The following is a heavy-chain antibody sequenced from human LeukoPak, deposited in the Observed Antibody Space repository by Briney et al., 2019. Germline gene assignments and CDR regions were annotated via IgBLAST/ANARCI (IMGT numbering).Heavy chain of an antibody. D-gene: IGHD1-26*01. Sequence: GGSLRLSCAASGFTFSSYSMNWVRQAPGKGLEWVSFIYSDNTHYTDSVKGRFTISRDNSKNTLYLQMNSLRAEDTAVYYCAKLREWELPDLFDYWGQGTLVTVSS. V-gene: IGHV3-23*03. J-gene: IGHJ4*02. CDR1: GFTFSSYS. CDR2: IYSDNT. CDR3: AKLREWELPDLFDY.